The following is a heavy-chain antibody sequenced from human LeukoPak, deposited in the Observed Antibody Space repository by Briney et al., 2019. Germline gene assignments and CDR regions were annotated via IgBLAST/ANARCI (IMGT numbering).Heavy chain of an antibody. V-gene: IGHV3-21*01. D-gene: IGHD3-10*01. CDR1: GFTFSTYN. J-gene: IGHJ4*02. CDR2: ISGSSSYI. Sequence: GGSLRLSCAASGFTFSTYNMNWVRQAPGKGLEWVSSISGSSSYIYYADSVKGRFTISRDNAKNSLYLQMNSLRPEDTALYYCAKEWYVGSPPDYWGQGTQVTVSS. CDR3: AKEWYVGSPPDY.